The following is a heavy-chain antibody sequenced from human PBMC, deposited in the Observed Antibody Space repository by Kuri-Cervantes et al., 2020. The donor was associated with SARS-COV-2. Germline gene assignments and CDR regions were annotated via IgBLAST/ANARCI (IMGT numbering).Heavy chain of an antibody. CDR3: SACGSTDCYNYYYYGLYV. D-gene: IGHD2-2*01. CDR2: IRNEVNSYTT. V-gene: IGHV3-72*01. CDR1: GFTFKNFG. J-gene: IGHJ6*02. Sequence: GGSLRLSCVASGFTFKNFGMHWVRQAPGKGLEWVGRIRNEVNSYTTEYAASVKGRFTISRADSQNSLFLQMNSLKTEDTAVYYWSACGSTDCYNYYYYGLYVWGQGTTVTVSS.